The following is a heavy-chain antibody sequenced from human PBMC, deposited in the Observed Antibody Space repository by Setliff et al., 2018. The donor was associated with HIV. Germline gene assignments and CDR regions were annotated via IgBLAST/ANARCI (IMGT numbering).Heavy chain of an antibody. CDR2: VIPSFATA. Sequence: SVKVSCKASGGTFKNLAISWVRQAPGQGLEWMGGVIPSFATANYAQKFQGRITITADELTSTVYMDLNSLKSEDSAVYFCANPHDGGAFDVWGQGTAVTVSS. D-gene: IGHD1-1*01. CDR1: GGTFKNLA. V-gene: IGHV1-69*13. CDR3: ANPHDGGAFDV. J-gene: IGHJ3*01.